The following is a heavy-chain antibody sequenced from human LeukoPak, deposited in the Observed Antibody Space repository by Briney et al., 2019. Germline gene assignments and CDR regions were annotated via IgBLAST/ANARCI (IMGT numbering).Heavy chain of an antibody. V-gene: IGHV3-23*01. J-gene: IGHJ4*02. CDR2: ISGSDST. CDR1: GFTFSSYA. D-gene: IGHD3-9*01. Sequence: GGSLRLSCAASGFTFSSYAMSWVRQAPGKGLEWVSAISGSDSTYYADSVKGRFTTSRDNSKNTPYLQMNSLRAEDTAIYYCAKGVRFLDWWILDYWGQGSLVTVSS. CDR3: AKGVRFLDWWILDY.